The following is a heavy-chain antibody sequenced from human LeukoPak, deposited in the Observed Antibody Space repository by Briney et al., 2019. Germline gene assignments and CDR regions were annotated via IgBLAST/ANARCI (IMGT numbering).Heavy chain of an antibody. D-gene: IGHD3-10*01. J-gene: IGHJ4*02. CDR1: GYIFTDYY. CDR2: INPSSGGT. V-gene: IGHV1-2*02. CDR3: AKSQYSFVSGSTRPLFDH. Sequence: RASVKVSCEASGYIFTDYYIHWVRQARGQGLEWMGWINPSSGGTYFAQKFEARVTLTRDTSINTAYMEMRGLTSDDTAIYYCAKSQYSFVSGSTRPLFDHWGQGTLVIVSS.